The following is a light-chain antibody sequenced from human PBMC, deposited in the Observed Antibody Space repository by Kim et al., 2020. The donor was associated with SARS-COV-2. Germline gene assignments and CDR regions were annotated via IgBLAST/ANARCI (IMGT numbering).Light chain of an antibody. V-gene: IGKV1-5*03. J-gene: IGKJ1*01. Sequence: SASVGDRVIITCRASQSLKNWMAWYQQKPGKVPKLLIYKASRLQPGVASRFSGSGSGTEFTLTISSLQPDDSATYYCQQYNSLRTFGQGTKVDIK. CDR3: QQYNSLRT. CDR1: QSLKNW. CDR2: KAS.